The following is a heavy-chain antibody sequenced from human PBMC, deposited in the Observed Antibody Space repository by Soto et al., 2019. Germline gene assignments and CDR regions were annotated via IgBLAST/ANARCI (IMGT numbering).Heavy chain of an antibody. CDR1: GGSISSYY. CDR3: ARGPGELVVPAAMPDYYYYYYMDV. V-gene: IGHV4-59*01. Sequence: TSETLSLTCTVSGGSISSYYWSWIRQPPGKGLEWIGYIYYSGSTNYNPSLKSRVTISVDTSKNQFSLKLSSVTAADTAVYYCARGPGELVVPAAMPDYYYYYYMDVWGKGTTVTVSS. D-gene: IGHD2-2*01. CDR2: IYYSGST. J-gene: IGHJ6*03.